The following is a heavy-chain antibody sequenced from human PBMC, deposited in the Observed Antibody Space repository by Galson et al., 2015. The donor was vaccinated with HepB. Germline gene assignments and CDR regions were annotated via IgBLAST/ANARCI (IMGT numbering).Heavy chain of an antibody. CDR2: ISAYNGNT. J-gene: IGHJ4*02. CDR3: ARGHTMVQGVTYFDY. V-gene: IGHV1-18*01. D-gene: IGHD3-10*01. CDR1: GYTFTSYG. Sequence: SVKVSCKASGYTFTSYGISWVRQAPGQGLEWMGWISAYNGNTNYAQKLQGRVTMTTDTPTSTAYMELRSLRSDDTAVYYCARGHTMVQGVTYFDYWGQGTLVTVSS.